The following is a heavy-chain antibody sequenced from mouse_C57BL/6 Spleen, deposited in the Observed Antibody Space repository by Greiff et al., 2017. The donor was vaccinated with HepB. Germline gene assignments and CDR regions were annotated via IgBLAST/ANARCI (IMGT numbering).Heavy chain of an antibody. V-gene: IGHV14-4*01. D-gene: IGHD2-2*01. CDR3: TTRGVTTDY. Sequence: EVQLQQSGAELVRPGASVKLSCTASGFNIKDDYMHWVKQRPEQGLEWIGWIDPENGDTEYASKFQGKATITADTSANTAYLQLSSLTSEDTAVYYCTTRGVTTDYWGQGTTLTVSS. J-gene: IGHJ2*01. CDR2: IDPENGDT. CDR1: GFNIKDDY.